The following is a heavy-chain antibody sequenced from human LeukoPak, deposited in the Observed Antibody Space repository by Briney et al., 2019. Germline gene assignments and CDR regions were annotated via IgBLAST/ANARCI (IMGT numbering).Heavy chain of an antibody. CDR1: GITFSSYW. D-gene: IGHD5-24*01. J-gene: IGHJ4*02. Sequence: GGSLRLSCAASGITFSSYWMSWVRQAPRKGLEWVANINQDGSEKNCVDSVEGRFTISRDNAKNSLYLQMNSLRAEDTAVYYCARGDGYNYHFDYWGQGALVTVSS. CDR3: ARGDGYNYHFDY. CDR2: INQDGSEK. V-gene: IGHV3-7*05.